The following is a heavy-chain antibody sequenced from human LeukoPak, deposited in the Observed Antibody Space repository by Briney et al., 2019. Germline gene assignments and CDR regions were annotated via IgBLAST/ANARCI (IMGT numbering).Heavy chain of an antibody. J-gene: IGHJ6*03. CDR3: AREAVVFTAFYYYYYMDV. D-gene: IGHD6-19*01. CDR2: IYTSGST. CDR1: GGSISSGSYY. V-gene: IGHV4-61*02. Sequence: SETLSLTCTVSGGSISSGSYYWSWIRQPAGKGLEWIGRIYTSGSTNYNPSLKSRVTISVDTSKNQFSLKLSSVTAADTAVYYCAREAVVFTAFYYYYYMDVWGKGTTVTVSS.